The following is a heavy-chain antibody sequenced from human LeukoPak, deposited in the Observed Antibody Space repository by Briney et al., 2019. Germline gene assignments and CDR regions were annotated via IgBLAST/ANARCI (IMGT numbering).Heavy chain of an antibody. V-gene: IGHV4-4*07. Sequence: SETLSLTCTVSGGSISSYYWSWIRQPAGKGLEWIGRIYTSGSTNYNPSLKSRVTMSVDTSKNQFSLKLSSVTAADTAVYYCARDQTYSGSGIYTYFDYWGQEILVTVSS. J-gene: IGHJ4*02. D-gene: IGHD3-10*01. CDR2: IYTSGST. CDR1: GGSISSYY. CDR3: ARDQTYSGSGIYTYFDY.